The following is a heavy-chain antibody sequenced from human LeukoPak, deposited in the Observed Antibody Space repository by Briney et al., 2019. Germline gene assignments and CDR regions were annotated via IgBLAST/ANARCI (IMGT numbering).Heavy chain of an antibody. CDR1: GFTFSSYA. CDR2: IVGDGEKT. CDR3: AKMRRDYGNVYDAFDI. Sequence: GGSLRLSCGASGFTFSSYAMTWARQAPGKGLEWVSVIVGDGEKTYYADFVRGRFTISRDNSKNTVYLQMNSLRAEDTAVYYCAKMRRDYGNVYDAFDIWGQGTMVTVSS. D-gene: IGHD3-16*01. V-gene: IGHV3-23*01. J-gene: IGHJ3*02.